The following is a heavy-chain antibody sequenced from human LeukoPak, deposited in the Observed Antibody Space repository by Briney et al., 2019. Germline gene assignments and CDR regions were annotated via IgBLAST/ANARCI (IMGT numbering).Heavy chain of an antibody. V-gene: IGHV4-34*01. CDR2: INHSGST. J-gene: IGHJ4*02. CDR3: ARSVVSGGYFDY. CDR1: GGSFSGYY. D-gene: IGHD3-10*01. Sequence: SETLSLTCAVYGGSFSGYYWSWIRQPPGKGLEWIGEINHSGSTNYNPSLKSRVTISVDTSKNQFSLKLSSVTAADTAVYYCARSVVSGGYFDYWGQGTLVTVSS.